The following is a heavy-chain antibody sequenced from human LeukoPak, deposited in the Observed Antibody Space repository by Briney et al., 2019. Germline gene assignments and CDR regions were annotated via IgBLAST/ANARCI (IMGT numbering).Heavy chain of an antibody. D-gene: IGHD4-17*01. CDR3: ATLATVTTLRYFDY. V-gene: IGHV3-30-3*01. Sequence: SGGSLRLSCAASGFTFSSYAMHWVRQAPGKGLEWVAVISYDGSNKYYADSVKGRFTISRDNSRNTLYLQMNSLRAEDTAVYYCATLATVTTLRYFDYWGQGTLVTVSS. CDR1: GFTFSSYA. J-gene: IGHJ4*02. CDR2: ISYDGSNK.